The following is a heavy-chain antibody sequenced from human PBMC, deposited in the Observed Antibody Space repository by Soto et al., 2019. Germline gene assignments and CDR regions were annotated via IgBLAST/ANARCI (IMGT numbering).Heavy chain of an antibody. V-gene: IGHV3-15*07. D-gene: IGHD3-16*01. CDR3: TTDRAVTTNLGWYFEL. CDR1: GFTFTNAW. CDR2: ITSKTDGGTT. Sequence: EVQLVESGGGLVKPGGSLRLSCAASGFTFTNAWMNWVRQAPGKGLEWVGRITSKTDGGTTDYAAPVKGRFAISRDDSKNTLYLQMDSLKIEDTAVYYCTTDRAVTTNLGWYFELLGRGTLATVSS. J-gene: IGHJ2*01.